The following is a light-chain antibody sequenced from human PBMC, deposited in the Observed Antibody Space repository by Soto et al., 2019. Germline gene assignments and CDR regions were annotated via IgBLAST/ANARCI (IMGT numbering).Light chain of an antibody. Sequence: SYELTQPPSVSVSPGQTARITCSGDALTKEYAYWYQQKPGQAPVLVIYKDTERPSGIPERFSGSSSGTTVTLTISGVQAEDEADYYCQSADSSDTLFVGGTKVTVL. CDR2: KDT. CDR1: ALTKEY. J-gene: IGLJ2*01. CDR3: QSADSSDTL. V-gene: IGLV3-25*03.